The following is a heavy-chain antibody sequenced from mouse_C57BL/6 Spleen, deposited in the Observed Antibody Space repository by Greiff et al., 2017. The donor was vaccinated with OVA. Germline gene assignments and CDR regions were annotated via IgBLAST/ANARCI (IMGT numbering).Heavy chain of an antibody. J-gene: IGHJ1*03. CDR1: GYTFTDYN. CDR2: INPNNGGT. CDR3: ARVGKLPYWYFDV. Sequence: EVKLLESGPELVKPGASVKMSCKASGYTFTDYNMHWVKQSHGKSLEWIGYINPNNGGTSYNQKFKGKATLTVNKSSSTAYMELRSLTSEDSAVYYCARVGKLPYWYFDVWGTGTTVTVSS. D-gene: IGHD3-1*01. V-gene: IGHV1-22*01.